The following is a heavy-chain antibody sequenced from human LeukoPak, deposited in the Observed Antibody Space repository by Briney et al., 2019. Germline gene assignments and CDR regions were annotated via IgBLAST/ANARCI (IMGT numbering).Heavy chain of an antibody. D-gene: IGHD2-15*01. V-gene: IGHV7-4-1*02. Sequence: ASVKVSCKTSGYTFTSYAMIWVRHAPGQGIEWMGWINTNTGYPTYAQAFTGRLVLSLDTSVSTAYLQISSLKADDTAVYYCARAGAVVDNWFDPWGQGTLVTVSS. CDR1: GYTFTSYA. CDR3: ARAGAVVDNWFDP. J-gene: IGHJ5*02. CDR2: INTNTGYP.